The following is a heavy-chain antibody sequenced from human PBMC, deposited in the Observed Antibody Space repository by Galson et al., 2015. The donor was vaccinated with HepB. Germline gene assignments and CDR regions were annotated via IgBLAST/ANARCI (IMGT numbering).Heavy chain of an antibody. D-gene: IGHD1-1*01. V-gene: IGHV2-5*01. Sequence: PALVKPTPTLALTCTFSGFSLSTSGVGVGWIRQPPGKALEWLALIYWNDDKRYSPSLKSRLTITKDTSKNQVVLTMTNMDPVDTATYYCAHSAYNWNSRLGRYWYFDLWGRGTLVTVSS. CDR1: GFSLSTSGVG. CDR2: IYWNDDK. J-gene: IGHJ2*01. CDR3: AHSAYNWNSRLGRYWYFDL.